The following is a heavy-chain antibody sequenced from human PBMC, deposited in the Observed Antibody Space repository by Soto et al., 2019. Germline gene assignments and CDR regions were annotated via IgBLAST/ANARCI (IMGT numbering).Heavy chain of an antibody. CDR3: AKSTVTEDY. J-gene: IGHJ4*02. CDR2: IYRSGST. D-gene: IGHD4-17*01. CDR1: GDSISSENW. Sequence: QVHLQESGPGLVKPSGTLSLTCAVSGDSISSENWWSWVRQHPRKGLEWIGEIYRSGSTNYHPTLKTRVTISVDKSKNQFSLKLSSVTAADTAVYYCAKSTVTEDYWGQATLVTVSS. V-gene: IGHV4-4*02.